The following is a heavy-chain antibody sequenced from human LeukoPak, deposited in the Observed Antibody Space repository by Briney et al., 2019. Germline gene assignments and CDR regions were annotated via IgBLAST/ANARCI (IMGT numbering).Heavy chain of an antibody. J-gene: IGHJ4*02. Sequence: PSESLSLTCAVSGGSISTNYMSWIRQPPGKGLEWIGYIHYSGSTNYSPSLKSRVTMSVDTSKNQFSLRLTAVTAADTAVYYCARAGDGYNWLIDDWGQGTRVTVSS. CDR2: IHYSGST. D-gene: IGHD5-24*01. V-gene: IGHV4-59*01. CDR1: GGSISTNY. CDR3: ARAGDGYNWLIDD.